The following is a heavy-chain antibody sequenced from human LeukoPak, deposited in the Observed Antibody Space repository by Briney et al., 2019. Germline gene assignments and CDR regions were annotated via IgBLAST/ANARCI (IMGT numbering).Heavy chain of an antibody. Sequence: PSETLSLTCRVSGGSMSNTSWSSIWQPPGKGLWWIVFMSASGTTKQNPALHCGATISLDTSTNLLSLMLSSVTAADTAVYYCATHDSNVYYPYSFAYWGQGTGVTVSS. CDR2: MSASGTT. CDR1: GGSMSNTS. J-gene: IGHJ4*02. D-gene: IGHD3-10*01. V-gene: IGHV4-4*08. CDR3: ATHDSNVYYPYSFAY.